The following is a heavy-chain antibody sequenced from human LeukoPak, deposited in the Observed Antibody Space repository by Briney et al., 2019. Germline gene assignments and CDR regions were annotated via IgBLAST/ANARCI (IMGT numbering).Heavy chain of an antibody. CDR2: IYSGGST. D-gene: IGHD3-22*01. CDR1: GFPVSSNY. V-gene: IGHV3-53*04. CDR3: ARGVTMMGSRWVDY. Sequence: GALKLSCAASGFPVSSNYMRWVRQAPGKGLGWVSVIYSGGSTYYADSVKGRFTISRHNSKNTLYLQMNSLRAEDTAVYYCARGVTMMGSRWVDYWGQGTLVTVSS. J-gene: IGHJ4*02.